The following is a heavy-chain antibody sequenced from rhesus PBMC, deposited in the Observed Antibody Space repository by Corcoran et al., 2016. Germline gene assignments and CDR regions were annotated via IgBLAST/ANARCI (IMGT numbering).Heavy chain of an antibody. J-gene: IGHJ5-1*01. CDR1: GGSILSNY. D-gene: IGHD1-20*01. CDR3: ARRGWDNGRFDV. CDR2: IYGSDSST. V-gene: IGHV4S11*01. Sequence: QVQLQESGPGLVKPLETLSLTCAVSGGSILSNYWVWIRPAPGKGLEWIGYIYGSDSSTNYNPSLKSRVTLSVDTSKNHLSLKLRSVTAADTAVYYCARRGWDNGRFDVWGPGVLVTVSS.